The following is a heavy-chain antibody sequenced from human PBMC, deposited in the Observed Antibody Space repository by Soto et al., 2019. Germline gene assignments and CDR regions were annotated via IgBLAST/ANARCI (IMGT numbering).Heavy chain of an antibody. V-gene: IGHV1-18*01. CDR1: GYTFTSYA. CDR3: ARGWFGEFVDYFDY. Sequence: QVQLVQSGAEVKKPGASVKVSCKASGYTFTSYAISWVRQAPGQGLEWMGWISAYNGNTKYAQKVQGRVTMTTDTSPSTAYMELRSLRSDDTAVYYCARGWFGEFVDYFDYGGQGTLVTVSS. J-gene: IGHJ4*02. CDR2: ISAYNGNT. D-gene: IGHD3-10*01.